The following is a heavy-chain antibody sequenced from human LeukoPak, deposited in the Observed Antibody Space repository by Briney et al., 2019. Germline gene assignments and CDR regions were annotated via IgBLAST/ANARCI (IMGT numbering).Heavy chain of an antibody. CDR1: GFTFSSYD. Sequence: PGGSLRLSCAASGFTFSSYDMHWVRQATGKGLEWVSAIGTAGDTYYPGSVKGRFTISRENAKNSLYLQMNSLRAGDTAVYYCARALYSGYDSDAFDIWGQGTMVTVS. V-gene: IGHV3-13*01. J-gene: IGHJ3*02. CDR3: ARALYSGYDSDAFDI. D-gene: IGHD5-12*01. CDR2: IGTAGDT.